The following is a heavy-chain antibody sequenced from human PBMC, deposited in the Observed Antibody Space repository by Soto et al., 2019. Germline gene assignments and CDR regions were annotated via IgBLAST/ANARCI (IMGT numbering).Heavy chain of an antibody. V-gene: IGHV3-48*01. D-gene: IGHD2-2*01. J-gene: IGHJ4*02. CDR1: GFTFSSYS. Sequence: GXSLILSCAASGFTFSSYSMNCVRQAPWKGLEWISSISGSSSPIYYADSVKGRFTVSRDNAKNSLYLQMNSLRAEDTAVYYCARRSNMLDYWGQGTLVTVSS. CDR3: ARRSNMLDY. CDR2: ISGSSSPI.